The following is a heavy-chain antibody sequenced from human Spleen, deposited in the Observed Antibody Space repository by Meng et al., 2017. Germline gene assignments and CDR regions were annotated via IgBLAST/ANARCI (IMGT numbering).Heavy chain of an antibody. V-gene: IGHV1-8*01. CDR2: MNPNSGNT. CDR3: ANTGAAMTDTDAFDI. Sequence: ASVKVSCKASGYTFTSYDINWVRQATGQGLEWMGWMNPNSGNTGYAQKFQGRVTMTRNTSISTAYMELSSLRSEDKAVYYCANTGAAMTDTDAFDIWGQGTRVTVSS. J-gene: IGHJ3*02. CDR1: GYTFTSYD. D-gene: IGHD5-18*01.